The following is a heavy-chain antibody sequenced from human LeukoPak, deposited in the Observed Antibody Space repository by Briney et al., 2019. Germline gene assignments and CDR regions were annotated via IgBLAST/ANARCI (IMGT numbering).Heavy chain of an antibody. Sequence: GGSLRLSCVASGFTFSNYWMTWVRQAPGKGLEWVANIKEDGSKENYVDSVKGRFTISRDNAKNSLYLQMNSLRAEDTAVYYCARNRDFYDSSGSVPLDYWGQGILVTVSS. CDR2: IKEDGSKE. J-gene: IGHJ4*02. CDR1: GFTFSNYW. V-gene: IGHV3-7*01. D-gene: IGHD3-22*01. CDR3: ARNRDFYDSSGSVPLDY.